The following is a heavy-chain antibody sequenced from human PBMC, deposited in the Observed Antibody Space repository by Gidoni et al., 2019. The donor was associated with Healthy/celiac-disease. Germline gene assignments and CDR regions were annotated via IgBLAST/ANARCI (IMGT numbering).Heavy chain of an antibody. CDR1: GFTFSSSA. V-gene: IGHV3-23*01. D-gene: IGHD2-2*01. CDR2: ISGSGGST. J-gene: IGHJ4*02. Sequence: EVQLLESGGGLVQPGGSLRLSCAASGFTFSSSAMSWVRQAPGKGLEWVSAISGSGGSTYYADSVKGRFTISRDNSKNTLYLQMNSLRAEDTAVYYCAKGPLCSSTSCSPYYFDYWGQGTLVTVSS. CDR3: AKGPLCSSTSCSPYYFDY.